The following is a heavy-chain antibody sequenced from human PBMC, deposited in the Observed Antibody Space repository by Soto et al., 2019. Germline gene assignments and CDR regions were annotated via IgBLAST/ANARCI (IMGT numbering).Heavy chain of an antibody. Sequence: ASVKVSCKASGYTFTSYGISWVRQAPGQGLEWMGWISAYNGNTNYAQKLQGRVTMTTDTSTSTAYMELRSLRSDDTAVYYCARDSVGYCSGGSCYSDYYYGMDVWGQGTTVTVSS. D-gene: IGHD2-15*01. J-gene: IGHJ6*02. CDR2: ISAYNGNT. V-gene: IGHV1-18*01. CDR3: ARDSVGYCSGGSCYSDYYYGMDV. CDR1: GYTFTSYG.